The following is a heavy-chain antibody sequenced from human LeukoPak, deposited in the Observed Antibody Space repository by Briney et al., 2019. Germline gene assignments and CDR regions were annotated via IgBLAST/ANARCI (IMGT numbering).Heavy chain of an antibody. D-gene: IGHD2-21*01. CDR3: ARHRVGIYSRNHAFDI. CDR1: GYSFTSYW. J-gene: IGHJ3*02. CDR2: IYPGGSDT. V-gene: IGHV5-51*01. Sequence: GESLKISCKGSGYSFTSYWIGWVRQMPGKGLELMGIIYPGGSDTRYSPSFQGQVTISVDKSISTAYLQWSSLKASDNAKYYCARHRVGIYSRNHAFDIWGQGTMVTVSS.